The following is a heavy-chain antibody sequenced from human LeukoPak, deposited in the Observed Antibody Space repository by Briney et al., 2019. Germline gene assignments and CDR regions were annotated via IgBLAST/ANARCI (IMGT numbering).Heavy chain of an antibody. V-gene: IGHV1-8*01. J-gene: IGHJ4*02. D-gene: IGHD6-19*01. CDR1: GYTFTSYD. CDR2: MNPNSGNT. Sequence: GASVKVSCKASGYTFTSYDINWVRQATGQGLEWMGWMNPNSGNTGYAQKFQGRVTMTRNPSISTAYMELSSLRSEDTAVYYCARAFEGYSSVWHGGYWGQGTLVTVSS. CDR3: ARAFEGYSSVWHGGY.